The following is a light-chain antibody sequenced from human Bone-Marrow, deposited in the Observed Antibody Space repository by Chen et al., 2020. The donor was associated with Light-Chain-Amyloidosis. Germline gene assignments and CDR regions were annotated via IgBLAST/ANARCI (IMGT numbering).Light chain of an antibody. J-gene: IGLJ1*01. V-gene: IGLV2-14*03. Sequence: SALTPPASVSGSPGQSITIPCTCTRSDIGGYQYVAWYQQHPGEAPKLMIYDVSRRPSGVSNRFSGSKSGNTASLTISGLQDEDEADYYCSSYTPRTTLYVFGTGTKVTVL. CDR3: SSYTPRTTLYV. CDR2: DVS. CDR1: RSDIGGYQY.